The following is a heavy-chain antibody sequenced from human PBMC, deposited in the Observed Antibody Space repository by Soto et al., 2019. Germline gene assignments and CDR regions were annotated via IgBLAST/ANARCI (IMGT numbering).Heavy chain of an antibody. CDR1: GFTFSSYA. J-gene: IGHJ4*02. V-gene: IGHV3-23*01. D-gene: IGHD3-22*01. CDR3: AKDPSRRYYDTSHQAY. CDR2: ITGRGTRT. Sequence: GGSLRLSCAASGFTFSSYAMTWVRQAPEKGLEWVSAITGRGTRTYYADSVKGRFTISRDNSKNTLSLQMNSLRAEDTAVYYCAKDPSRRYYDTSHQAYWAEGTMVTVSS.